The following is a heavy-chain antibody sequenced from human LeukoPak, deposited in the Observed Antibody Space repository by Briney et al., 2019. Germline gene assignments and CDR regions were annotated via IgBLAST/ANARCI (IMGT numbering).Heavy chain of an antibody. V-gene: IGHV4-39*01. D-gene: IGHD3-22*01. Sequence: PSETLSLTCTVSGGSISSSSSYWGWIRQPPGMGLEWIGSVYYSGSTDYNPSLKSRVTISVDTSKNQFSLKASSVAAADTAVYYCARYESSAYGIDVWGRGTRVTVSS. J-gene: IGHJ2*01. CDR3: ARYESSAYGIDV. CDR2: VYYSGST. CDR1: GGSISSSSSY.